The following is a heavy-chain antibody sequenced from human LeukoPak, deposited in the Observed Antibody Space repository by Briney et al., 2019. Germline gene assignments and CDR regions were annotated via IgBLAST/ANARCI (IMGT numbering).Heavy chain of an antibody. J-gene: IGHJ5*02. CDR1: GGSISSYC. Sequence: SETLSLTCTVSGGSISSYCWSWIRQPPGKGLEWIGYIYYSGSTNYNPSLKSRVTISVDTSKNQFSLKLSSVTAADTAVYYCARGGMVRGDNWFDPWGQGTLVTVSS. CDR3: ARGGMVRGDNWFDP. V-gene: IGHV4-59*01. D-gene: IGHD3-10*01. CDR2: IYYSGST.